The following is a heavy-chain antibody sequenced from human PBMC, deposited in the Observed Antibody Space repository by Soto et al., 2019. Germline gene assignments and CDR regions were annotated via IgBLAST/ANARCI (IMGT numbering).Heavy chain of an antibody. V-gene: IGHV1-69*13. CDR1: GGTFSSYA. CDR2: IIPILGTA. D-gene: IGHD2-2*01. Sequence: SVKVSCKASGGTFSSYAISWVRQAPGQGLEWMGGIIPILGTANYAQKFQGRVTITADESTSTAYMELSSLRSEDTAVYYCASRYCSSTSCSPYYHYGMDVWGQGTTVTVSS. CDR3: ASRYCSSTSCSPYYHYGMDV. J-gene: IGHJ6*02.